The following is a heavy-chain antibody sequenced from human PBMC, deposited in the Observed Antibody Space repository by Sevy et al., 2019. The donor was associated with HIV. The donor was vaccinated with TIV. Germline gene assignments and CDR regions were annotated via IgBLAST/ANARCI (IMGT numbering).Heavy chain of an antibody. V-gene: IGHV3-64*01. CDR1: GFTFSTYA. Sequence: GGSLRLSCAASGFTFSTYAMYWVRQAPGKGLEYVSAISGGGGNTYYGTSVKGRFTVSRDNAKNTLYLQMGSLRAEDMAVYFCARKYHDSSGYPRYSMDVWGQGTTVTVS. J-gene: IGHJ6*02. D-gene: IGHD3-22*01. CDR2: ISGGGGNT. CDR3: ARKYHDSSGYPRYSMDV.